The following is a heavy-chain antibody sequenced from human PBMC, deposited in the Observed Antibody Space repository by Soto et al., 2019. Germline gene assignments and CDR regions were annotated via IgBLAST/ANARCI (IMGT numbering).Heavy chain of an antibody. CDR2: ISGGGDAA. D-gene: IGHD7-27*01. J-gene: IGHJ2*01. V-gene: IGHV3-23*01. CDR1: GFTFINYA. CDR3: ARKMLGSTTRPNYWDFDL. Sequence: EVQVLESGGGLVQPGGSLRLSCAGSGFTFINYAMNWVRQAPGKGLEWVSSISGGGDAAFFPDSVRGRFTISRDNSKNTGTLQRNSLGGDDTAVYYGARKMLGSTTRPNYWDFDLWGRGTLVTVSS.